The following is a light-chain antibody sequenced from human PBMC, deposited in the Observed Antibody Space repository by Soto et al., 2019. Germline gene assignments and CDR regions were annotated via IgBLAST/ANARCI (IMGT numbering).Light chain of an antibody. J-gene: IGKJ1*01. CDR2: RAS. CDR3: QQYYSIPRT. V-gene: IGKV4-1*01. CDR1: QSILYNSNNKNF. Sequence: DIVMTQSPDSLAVSLGERATINCKSSQSILYNSNNKNFLAWYQQKPGQPPKLLIYRASTRESGVPDRFSGSGSGTDFTLTISSLQAEDVAVYHCQQYYSIPRTFGQGTKVDIK.